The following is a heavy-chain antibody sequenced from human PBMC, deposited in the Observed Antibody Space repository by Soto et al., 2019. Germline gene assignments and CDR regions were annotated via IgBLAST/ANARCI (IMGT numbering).Heavy chain of an antibody. J-gene: IGHJ5*02. D-gene: IGHD2-2*01. CDR2: IDPSDSYT. Sequence: PGESLKISCKGSGYSFTSYWISWVRQMPGKGLEWMGRIDPSDSYTNYSPSFQGHVTISADKSISTAYLQWSSLKASDTAMYYCARTLGYCSSTSCPPLGNWFDPWGQGTLVTVSS. CDR1: GYSFTSYW. CDR3: ARTLGYCSSTSCPPLGNWFDP. V-gene: IGHV5-10-1*01.